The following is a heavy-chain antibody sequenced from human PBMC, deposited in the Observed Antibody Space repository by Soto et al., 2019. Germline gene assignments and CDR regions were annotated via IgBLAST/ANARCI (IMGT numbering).Heavy chain of an antibody. J-gene: IGHJ5*02. CDR2: IYDSGST. CDR1: GGSIDSYY. CDR3: AKGIAANPNWFDA. D-gene: IGHD6-6*01. Sequence: SETLALTGTVSGGSIDSYYWGWIRQPPGKGLEYIGYIYDSGSTNYNPSLKSRVTISVDTSKNHFSLKLSSVTAADTAVYYCAKGIAANPNWFDAWGQGTLVTVSS. V-gene: IGHV4-59*01.